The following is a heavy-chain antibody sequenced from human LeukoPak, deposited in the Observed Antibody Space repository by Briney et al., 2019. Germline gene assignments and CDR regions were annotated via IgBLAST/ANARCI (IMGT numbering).Heavy chain of an antibody. CDR3: ATTVPGYPDGYFDN. V-gene: IGHV3-7*01. Sequence: GGSLGLSCAASQFTFSNYWMSWVRQAPGKGLERVAHTSQDGTSNYYVDSVKGRFTISRDNAENSLYLQMDSLRAEDTAVYYCATTVPGYPDGYFDNWGQGTLVTVSS. CDR2: TSQDGTSN. J-gene: IGHJ4*02. CDR1: QFTFSNYW. D-gene: IGHD6-19*01.